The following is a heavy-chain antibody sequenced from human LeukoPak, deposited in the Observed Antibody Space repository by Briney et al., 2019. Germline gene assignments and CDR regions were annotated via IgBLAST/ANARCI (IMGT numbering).Heavy chain of an antibody. Sequence: PGGSLRLSCAASGFTVSSNYMSWVRQAPGKGLEWVSVIYSGGSTYYADSVKGRFTISRDNSKNTLYLQMNSLRVEDTAVYYCARDHDSSDDHNFDYWGQGTLVTVSS. J-gene: IGHJ4*02. D-gene: IGHD3-22*01. CDR2: IYSGGST. CDR1: GFTVSSNY. V-gene: IGHV3-66*01. CDR3: ARDHDSSDDHNFDY.